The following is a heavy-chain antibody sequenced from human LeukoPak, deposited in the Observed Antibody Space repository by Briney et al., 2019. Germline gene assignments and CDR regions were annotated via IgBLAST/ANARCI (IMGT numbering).Heavy chain of an antibody. D-gene: IGHD5-18*01. CDR3: ARGYNYGYDY. Sequence: GGSLRLSCSASGFTVNSYNMNWVRQAPGKGLEWVSCISSSGTKYYADSVKGRFTISRDNAKNSLYLQMNSLRAEDTAVYYCARGYNYGYDYGGQGTLVTVSS. V-gene: IGHV3-48*04. CDR1: GFTVNSYN. CDR2: ISSSGTK. J-gene: IGHJ4*02.